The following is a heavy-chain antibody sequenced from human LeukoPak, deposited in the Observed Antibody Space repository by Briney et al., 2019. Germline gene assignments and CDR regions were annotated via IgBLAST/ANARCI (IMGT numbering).Heavy chain of an antibody. CDR3: ARAMGYCTVSSCPGMDV. D-gene: IGHD2-15*01. Sequence: ASVKVSCKASGYTFSTYYLNWVRQAPGQGLEWRGKIDPTSGSAYYAQKFQGRLTMTRDTSTSTVYMELSSLRSEDTAVYYCARAMGYCTVSSCPGMDVWGQGTTVTVSS. CDR2: IDPTSGSA. V-gene: IGHV1-46*01. J-gene: IGHJ6*02. CDR1: GYTFSTYY.